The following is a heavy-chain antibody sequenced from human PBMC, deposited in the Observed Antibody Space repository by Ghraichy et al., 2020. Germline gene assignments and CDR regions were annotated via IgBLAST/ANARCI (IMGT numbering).Heavy chain of an antibody. D-gene: IGHD6-13*01. CDR1: GGPINFHY. V-gene: IGHV4-59*11. J-gene: IGHJ4*02. CDR3: AADPESSSWFHY. CDR2: IYSSGST. Sequence: SQTLSLTCTVSGGPINFHYWSWIRQPPGKTLEWIGYIYSSGSTDYNPSLKSRLSISLDTSKNQFSLKLSSVTPADTAVYYCAADPESSSWFHYWGQGNLVTVSS.